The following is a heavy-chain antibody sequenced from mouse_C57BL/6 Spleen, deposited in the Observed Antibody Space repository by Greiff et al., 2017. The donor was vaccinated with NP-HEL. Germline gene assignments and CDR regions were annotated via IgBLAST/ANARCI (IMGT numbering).Heavy chain of an antibody. Sequence: QVQLQQPGAELVMPGASVKLSCKASGYTFTSYWMHWVKQRPGQGLEWIGEIDPSDSYTNYNQKFKGKSTLTVDKSSSTAYMQLSSLTSEDSAVYYCARKDYYGSSYAMDYWGQGTTLTVSS. J-gene: IGHJ2*01. CDR3: ARKDYYGSSYAMDY. D-gene: IGHD1-1*01. CDR2: IDPSDSYT. CDR1: GYTFTSYW. V-gene: IGHV1-69*01.